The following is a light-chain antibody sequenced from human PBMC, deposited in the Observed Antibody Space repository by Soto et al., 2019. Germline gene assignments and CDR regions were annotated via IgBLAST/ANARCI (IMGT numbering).Light chain of an antibody. CDR1: QSGSSN. Sequence: EIVVTQSPAALSVSPGERATLSCRASQSGSSNLSWYQQKPGQTPRLLIYGASTRATDIPARFSGSGSGTEFTLTISSLQSEDCAVYYCQQYNNWPGTFGEGTKVDVK. V-gene: IGKV3-15*01. CDR2: GAS. J-gene: IGKJ1*01. CDR3: QQYNNWPGT.